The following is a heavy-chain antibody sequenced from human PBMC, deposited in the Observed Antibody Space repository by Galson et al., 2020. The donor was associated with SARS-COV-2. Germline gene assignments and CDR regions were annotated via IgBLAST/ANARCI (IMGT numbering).Heavy chain of an antibody. V-gene: IGHV3-30-3*01. D-gene: IGHD6-19*01. CDR3: ARDRAPGIAVAGTNYYYGMDV. Sequence: GESLKISCAASGLMFSDYAMHWVRQAPGEGLEWVAVISHDGSNKYYADIVKGRFTISRDNSKDTLFLQMDSLRADDTAVFYCARDRAPGIAVAGTNYYYGMDVWGQGTTVTVSS. CDR1: GLMFSDYA. CDR2: ISHDGSNK. J-gene: IGHJ6*02.